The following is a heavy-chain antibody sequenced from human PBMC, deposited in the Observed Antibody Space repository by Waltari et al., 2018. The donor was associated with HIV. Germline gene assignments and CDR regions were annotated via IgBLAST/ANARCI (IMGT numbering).Heavy chain of an antibody. Sequence: EVHLLQPGGGLVQPAGSLTLSWVASGFTPTKYPVRRVRETPGKGREWLSAISGSGMDTKYADAVKGRFTVSRDNSKNTVYLHMNGLRAEDSAVNFCAKDLIYPVVSSVRIDYWGQGPRVTVSS. D-gene: IGHD2-15*01. CDR3: AKDLIYPVVSSVRIDY. V-gene: IGHV3-23*01. CDR1: GFTPTKYP. J-gene: IGHJ4*02. CDR2: ISGSGMDT.